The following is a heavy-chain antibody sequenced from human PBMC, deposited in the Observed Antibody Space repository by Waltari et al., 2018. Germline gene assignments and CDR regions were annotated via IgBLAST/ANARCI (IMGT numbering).Heavy chain of an antibody. Sequence: EVQLLESGGGLVQPGGSLRLSCAASGFTFSSYAMIWVRQAPGKGLEWVSVIYSGGSTYYADSVKGRFTISRDNSKNTLYLQMNSLRAEDTAVYYCAKDLIFGVVRYFQHWGQGTLVTVSS. CDR1: GFTFSSYA. CDR2: IYSGGST. D-gene: IGHD3-3*01. V-gene: IGHV3-23*03. CDR3: AKDLIFGVVRYFQH. J-gene: IGHJ1*01.